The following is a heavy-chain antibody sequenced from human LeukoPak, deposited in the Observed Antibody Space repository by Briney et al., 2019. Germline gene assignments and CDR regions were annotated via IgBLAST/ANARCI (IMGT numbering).Heavy chain of an antibody. CDR2: MYNNGNT. V-gene: IGHV3-53*01. D-gene: IGHD4-17*01. J-gene: IGHJ4*02. Sequence: GGSLRLSCAASGLTVSSKYMSWVRQAPGKELEWVSVMYNNGNTHYADSVKGRFTISRDNAKNTLYLQMNSLRPEDTAVYYCARVGGDRVAYWGQGTLVTVSS. CDR3: ARVGGDRVAY. CDR1: GLTVSSKY.